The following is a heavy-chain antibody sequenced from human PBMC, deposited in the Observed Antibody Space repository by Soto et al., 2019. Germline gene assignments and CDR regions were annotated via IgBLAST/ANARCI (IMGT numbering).Heavy chain of an antibody. CDR2: VSPIFGTT. J-gene: IGHJ5*02. Sequence: QVQLVQAGAELKKPGPSVKVSCKASGGTFSNYAITWVRQGPGQGLEWLGRVSPIFGTTDYAQKFQGRVTITADESTTTAYMELSSLRSDDTAVYYCAKDGGREGYFGNWFDPWGQGTLVTVSS. V-gene: IGHV1-69*15. CDR3: AKDGGREGYFGNWFDP. D-gene: IGHD2-15*01. CDR1: GGTFSNYA.